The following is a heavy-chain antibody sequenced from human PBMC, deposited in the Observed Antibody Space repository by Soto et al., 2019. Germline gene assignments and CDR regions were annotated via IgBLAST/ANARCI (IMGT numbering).Heavy chain of an antibody. V-gene: IGHV3-30*18. Sequence: GGSLRLSCAASGFTFSSYGMHWVRQAPGKGLEWVAVISYDGSNKYYADSVKGRFTISRDNSKNTLYLQMNSLRAEDTAVYYCAKGRAAAGQKVYYYGMDVWGQGTTVTVSS. J-gene: IGHJ6*02. CDR2: ISYDGSNK. D-gene: IGHD6-13*01. CDR3: AKGRAAAGQKVYYYGMDV. CDR1: GFTFSSYG.